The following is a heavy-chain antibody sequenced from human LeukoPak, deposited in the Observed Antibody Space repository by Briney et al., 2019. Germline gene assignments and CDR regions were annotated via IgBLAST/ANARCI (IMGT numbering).Heavy chain of an antibody. CDR2: INPSGGST. J-gene: IGHJ3*01. Sequence: GASVKVSCMASGYTFTSYYMHWVRQAPGQGLEWMGIINPSGGSTSYAQKFQGRVTMTRDTSTSTVYMELSSLRSEDTAVYYCARDLRFGEWKVQVWGQGTMVTVSS. CDR1: GYTFTSYY. D-gene: IGHD3-10*01. CDR3: ARDLRFGEWKVQV. V-gene: IGHV1-46*01.